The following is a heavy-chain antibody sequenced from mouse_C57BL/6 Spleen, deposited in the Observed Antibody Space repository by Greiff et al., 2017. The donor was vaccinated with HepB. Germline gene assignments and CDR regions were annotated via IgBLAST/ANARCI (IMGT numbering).Heavy chain of an antibody. V-gene: IGHV5-17*01. D-gene: IGHD4-1*01. CDR1: GFTFSDYG. Sequence: EVMLVESGGGLVKPGGSLKLSCAASGFTFSDYGMHWVRQAPEKGLEWVAYISSGSSTIYYADTVKGRFTISRDNAKNTLFLQMTSLRSEDTAMYYCAKDYVTGTRAWFAYWGQGTLVTVSA. J-gene: IGHJ3*01. CDR2: ISSGSSTI. CDR3: AKDYVTGTRAWFAY.